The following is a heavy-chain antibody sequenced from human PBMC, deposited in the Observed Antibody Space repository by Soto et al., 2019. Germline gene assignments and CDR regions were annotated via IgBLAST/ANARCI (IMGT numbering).Heavy chain of an antibody. CDR3: AWDLNDYGYGSFLY. V-gene: IGHV1-3*01. CDR2: INAGNGNT. D-gene: IGHD3-10*01. CDR1: GYTFTTYA. Sequence: QVQLVQSGTEVKKPGASVKISCNSSGYTFTTYAMHWVRRAPGQRLEWMAWINAGNGNTKYSQKIQGRVTITRDTYASTVYMELSSLRSEDTAVYSCAWDLNDYGYGSFLYWGQGTLVTVSS. J-gene: IGHJ4*02.